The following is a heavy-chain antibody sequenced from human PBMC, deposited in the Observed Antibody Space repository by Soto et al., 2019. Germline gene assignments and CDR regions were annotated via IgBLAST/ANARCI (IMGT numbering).Heavy chain of an antibody. CDR3: ARENVLRYFDWLPQYYFDY. Sequence: LSLTCAVYGGSFSGYYWSWIRQPPGKGLEWIGEINHSGSTNYNPSLKSRVTISVDTSKNQFSLKLSSVTAADTAVYYCARENVLRYFDWLPQYYFDYWGQG. V-gene: IGHV4-34*01. D-gene: IGHD3-9*01. CDR2: INHSGST. J-gene: IGHJ4*02. CDR1: GGSFSGYY.